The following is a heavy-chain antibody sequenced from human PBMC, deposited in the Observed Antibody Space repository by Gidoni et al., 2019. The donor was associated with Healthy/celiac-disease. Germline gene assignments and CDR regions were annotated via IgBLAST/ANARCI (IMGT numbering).Heavy chain of an antibody. J-gene: IGHJ4*02. CDR2: IIPIFGTA. V-gene: IGHV1-69*01. CDR1: GGTFSSHA. CDR3: AIENPEFNY. Sequence: QVKLVQSAAEETKPGSSVNVSCKAYGGTFSSHAISWVRQAPGLGLEWMGGIIPIFGTANYAQKCQGRVTITADESTSTAYMELSSLRSEDTAVYYCAIENPEFNYWGQGTLVTVSS.